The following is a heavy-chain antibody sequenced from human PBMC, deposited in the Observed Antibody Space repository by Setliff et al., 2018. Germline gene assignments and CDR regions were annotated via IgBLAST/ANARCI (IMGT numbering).Heavy chain of an antibody. CDR3: ARGGRDNGDYVYIQH. CDR2: IHASGSA. J-gene: IGHJ1*01. V-gene: IGHV4-4*08. Sequence: SETLSLTCTVSGDSMSDSYWIWIRQAPGKGLENIAFIHASGSAHHNPSLRSRVTISVDKSKNQFSLKLTSVTAADTAIYYCARGGRDNGDYVYIQHWGQGTRVTASS. D-gene: IGHD4-17*01. CDR1: GDSMSDSY.